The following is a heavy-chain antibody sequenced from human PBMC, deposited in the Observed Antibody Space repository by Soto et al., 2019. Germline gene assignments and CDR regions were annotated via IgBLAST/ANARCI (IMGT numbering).Heavy chain of an antibody. V-gene: IGHV1-3*05. CDR1: GYTFTSYA. Sequence: QVQLVQSGAEEKKPGASVKVSCKASGYTFTSYAMHWVRQAPGQRLEWMGWINAGNGNTKNSQKFQGRVTITRDTAASTAYMELSMVRSEDTAVYYCARDPGYGVYGTTPADDYWGQGTLVTVSS. CDR3: ARDPGYGVYGTTPADDY. D-gene: IGHD4-17*01. CDR2: INAGNGNT. J-gene: IGHJ4*02.